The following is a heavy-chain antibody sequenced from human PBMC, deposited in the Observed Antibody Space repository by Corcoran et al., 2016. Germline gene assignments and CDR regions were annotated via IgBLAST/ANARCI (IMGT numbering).Heavy chain of an antibody. V-gene: IGHV3-48*02. Sequence: EVQLVESGGGLVQPGGSLRLSCAASGFTFSSYSMNWVRQAPGKGLEWVSYISSSSSTIYYADSVKGRFTISRDNAKNSLYLQMNSLRDEDTAVYYCASRISGSGYYEEDYWGQGTLVTVSS. D-gene: IGHD3-22*01. CDR1: GFTFSSYS. CDR2: ISSSSSTI. J-gene: IGHJ4*02. CDR3: ASRISGSGYYEEDY.